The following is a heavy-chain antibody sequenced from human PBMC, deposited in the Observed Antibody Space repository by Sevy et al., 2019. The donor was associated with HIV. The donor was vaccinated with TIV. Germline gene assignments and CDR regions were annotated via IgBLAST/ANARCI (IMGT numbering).Heavy chain of an antibody. CDR3: AKESGSDWYFDY. CDR2: IWSDGSNK. D-gene: IGHD6-19*01. V-gene: IGHV3-33*03. Sequence: GGSLRLSCAASGFTFSRNGMHWVRQAPGKGLEWVAAIWSDGSNKYYADSVKGRFSISRDNSKNTLYVQMNSLRAEDTAVYYCAKESGSDWYFDYWGQGTLVTVSS. CDR1: GFTFSRNG. J-gene: IGHJ4*02.